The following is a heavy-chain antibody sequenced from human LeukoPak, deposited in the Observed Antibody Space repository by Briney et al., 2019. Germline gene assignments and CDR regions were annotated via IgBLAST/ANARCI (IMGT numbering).Heavy chain of an antibody. Sequence: ASVKVSCEASGYTFTGYYMHWVRQAPGQGLEWMGWINPNSGGTNYAQKFQGWVTMTRDTSISTAYMELSRLRSDDTAVYYCARGIAPTYCSSTSCYGVGYYYGMDVWGQGTTVTVSS. CDR2: INPNSGGT. CDR3: ARGIAPTYCSSTSCYGVGYYYGMDV. D-gene: IGHD2-2*01. CDR1: GYTFTGYY. V-gene: IGHV1-2*04. J-gene: IGHJ6*02.